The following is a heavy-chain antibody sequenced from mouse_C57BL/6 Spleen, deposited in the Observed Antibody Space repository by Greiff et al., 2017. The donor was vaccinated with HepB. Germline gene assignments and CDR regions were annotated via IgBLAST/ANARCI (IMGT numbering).Heavy chain of an antibody. J-gene: IGHJ4*01. Sequence: EVKLEESGGGLVQPGGSLSLSCAASGFTFTDYYMSWVRQPPGKALEWLGFIRNKANGYTTEYSASVKGRFTISRDNSQSILYLQMNALRAEDSATYYCARYSEYDGNYYAMDYWGQGTSVTVSS. CDR3: ARYSEYDGNYYAMDY. D-gene: IGHD2-14*01. CDR1: GFTFTDYY. V-gene: IGHV7-3*01. CDR2: IRNKANGYTT.